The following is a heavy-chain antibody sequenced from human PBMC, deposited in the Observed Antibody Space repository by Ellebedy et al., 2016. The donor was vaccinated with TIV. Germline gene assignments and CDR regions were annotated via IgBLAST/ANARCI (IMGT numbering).Heavy chain of an antibody. Sequence: GESLKISXAASGFTFSSHWMIWARQAPGKGLVWVSRINSDGGVTNYADSVKGRFTISRDNAKNTLFLQMSTLRVDDTAVYYCATYASGSAVDWGQGTLVTVSS. CDR1: GFTFSSHW. V-gene: IGHV3-74*01. CDR3: ATYASGSAVD. D-gene: IGHD2-8*01. J-gene: IGHJ1*01. CDR2: INSDGGVT.